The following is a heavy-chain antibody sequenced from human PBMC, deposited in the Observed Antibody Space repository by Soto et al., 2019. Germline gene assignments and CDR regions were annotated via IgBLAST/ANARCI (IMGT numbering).Heavy chain of an antibody. CDR2: ITASGSAT. CDR1: GFTFRKHD. CDR3: AKGVADRGIDS. V-gene: IGHV3-23*01. Sequence: EVQVLESGGALVQPWGSLRLSCAASGFTFRKHDMTWVRQAPGQGLEYVSSITASGSATFYAASVRGRFAIARDNAKSTLYLQMNSLRAEDTALYYCAKGVADRGIDSWGQGTLVTVTS. J-gene: IGHJ4*02.